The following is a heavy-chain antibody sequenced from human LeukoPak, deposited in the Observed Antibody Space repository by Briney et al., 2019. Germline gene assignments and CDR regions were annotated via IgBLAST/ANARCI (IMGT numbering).Heavy chain of an antibody. CDR1: GFTFSDYY. Sequence: GGSLRLSCAASGFTFSDYYMSWIRQAPGKGLEWVSYISSSGSTIYYADSVKGRFTISRDNAKNSLYLQMNSLRAEDTAVYYCARDTDGYGSSSRYYYYYYYMDVWGKGTTVTVSS. CDR3: ARDTDGYGSSSRYYYYYYYMDV. D-gene: IGHD6-6*01. V-gene: IGHV3-11*01. CDR2: ISSSGSTI. J-gene: IGHJ6*03.